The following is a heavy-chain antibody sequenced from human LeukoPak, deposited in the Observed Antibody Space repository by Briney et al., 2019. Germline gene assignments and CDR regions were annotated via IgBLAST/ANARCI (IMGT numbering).Heavy chain of an antibody. CDR1: GGSFSGYY. CDR2: INHSGST. D-gene: IGHD6-19*01. V-gene: IGHV4-34*01. CDR3: ARHGPRTKYRSGWSVFQH. Sequence: SETLSLTCAVYGGSFSGYYWSWIRQLPGKGLEWIGEINHSGSTNYNPSLKSRVTISVDTSKNQFSLKLSSVTAADTAVYYCARHGPRTKYRSGWSVFQHWGQGTLVTVSA. J-gene: IGHJ1*01.